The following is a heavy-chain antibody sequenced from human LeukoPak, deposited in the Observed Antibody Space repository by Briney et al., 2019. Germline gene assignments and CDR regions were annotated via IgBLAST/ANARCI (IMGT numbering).Heavy chain of an antibody. CDR2: MNPSGST. CDR1: GGSFSGYY. D-gene: IGHD6-13*01. CDR3: ARGRRDLRYSSSWYSY. V-gene: IGHV4-34*01. J-gene: IGHJ4*02. Sequence: SETLSLTCAVYGGSFSGYYWTWIRQTPEKGLEWIGEMNPSGSTNYNPSLKSRVTISVDTSKNQFSLKLSSVTAADTAVYYCARGRRDLRYSSSWYSYWGQGTLVTVSS.